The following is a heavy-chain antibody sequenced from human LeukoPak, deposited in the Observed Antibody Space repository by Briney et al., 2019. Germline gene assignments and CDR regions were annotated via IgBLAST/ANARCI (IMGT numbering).Heavy chain of an antibody. CDR3: ARLLTFFGVVSFFDP. CDR1: GVSFSGYY. Sequence: RSSETLSLTCAVYGVSFSGYYWSWIRQPPGKGLEWIGEINHSGSTNYNPSLKSRVTISVDTSKNQFSLKLSSVTAADTAVYYCARLLTFFGVVSFFDPWGQGTLVTVSS. J-gene: IGHJ5*02. D-gene: IGHD3-3*01. V-gene: IGHV4-34*01. CDR2: INHSGST.